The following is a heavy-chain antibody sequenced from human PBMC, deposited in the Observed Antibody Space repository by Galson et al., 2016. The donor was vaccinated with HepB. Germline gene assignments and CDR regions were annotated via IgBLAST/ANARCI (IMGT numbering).Heavy chain of an antibody. V-gene: IGHV3-49*03. J-gene: IGHJ4*02. CDR3: TPTWLGVETSS. D-gene: IGHD1-26*01. Sequence: SLRLSCAASGFTFGVYAMSWFRQAPGKGLEWVCSIRSNTYGGTTEYAASVKGRFTISRDDSNSIAYLQMNRLKTEDTAVYYCTPTWLGVETSSWGQGTLVTVSS. CDR1: GFTFGVYA. CDR2: IRSNTYGGTT.